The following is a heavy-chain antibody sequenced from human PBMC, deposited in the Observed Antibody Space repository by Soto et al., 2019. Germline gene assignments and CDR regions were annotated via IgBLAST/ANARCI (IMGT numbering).Heavy chain of an antibody. CDR2: ISGSGGST. CDR1: GVTFSSYA. V-gene: IGHV3-23*01. CDR3: AKGYNHYDFYGYPY. J-gene: IGHJ4*02. Sequence: LRLSCAASGVTFSSYAMSWVRQAPGKGLEWVSAISGSGGSTYYADSVKGRFTISRDNSKNTLYLQMNSLRAEDTAVYYGAKGYNHYDFYGYPYWGQGTLVTVSS. D-gene: IGHD3-22*01.